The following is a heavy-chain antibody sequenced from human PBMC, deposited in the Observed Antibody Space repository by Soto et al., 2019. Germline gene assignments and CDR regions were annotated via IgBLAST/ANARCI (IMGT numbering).Heavy chain of an antibody. CDR1: GVSVSSTYHH. CDR3: ALYLPVAVGVGY. CDR2: LQSIGGS. J-gene: IGHJ4*02. V-gene: IGHV4-61*01. Sequence: QVQLQESGPGLVKPSETLSLTCEVSGVSVSSTYHHWSWIRQAPGKGLECIGQLQSIGGSNYNPSLKSRLTISLDRSRNQFSLNLISVTAADTAVYYCALYLPVAVGVGYWGQGTLITVSS. D-gene: IGHD6-19*01.